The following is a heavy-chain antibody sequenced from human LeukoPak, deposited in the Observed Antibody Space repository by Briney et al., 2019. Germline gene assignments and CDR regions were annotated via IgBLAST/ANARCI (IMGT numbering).Heavy chain of an antibody. CDR1: GGSISSYY. V-gene: IGHV4-59*01. CDR3: ARGRSGWYWFDP. J-gene: IGHJ5*02. CDR2: IYYSGST. D-gene: IGHD6-19*01. Sequence: SETLSLTCTVSGGSISSYYWSWIRQSPGKGLEWIGYIYYSGSTNYNPSLKSRVTISVDTSKNQFSLKLSSVTAADTAVYYCARGRSGWYWFDPWGQGTLVTVSS.